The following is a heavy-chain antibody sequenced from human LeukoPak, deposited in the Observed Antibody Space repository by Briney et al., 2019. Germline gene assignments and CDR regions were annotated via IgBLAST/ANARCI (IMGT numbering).Heavy chain of an antibody. J-gene: IGHJ5*02. CDR3: ATDRPHYGDGWFDP. V-gene: IGHV1-24*01. D-gene: IGHD4-17*01. CDR1: GYTLTELS. Sequence: ASVKVSCKVSGYTLTELSMHWVRQAPGKGLEWMGGFDPDDGETIYAQKFQGRVTMTEDTSTDTAYMELSSPRSEDTAVYYCATDRPHYGDGWFDPWGQGTLVTVSS. CDR2: FDPDDGET.